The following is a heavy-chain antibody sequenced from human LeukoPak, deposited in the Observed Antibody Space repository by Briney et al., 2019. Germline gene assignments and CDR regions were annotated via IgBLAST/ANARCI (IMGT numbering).Heavy chain of an antibody. V-gene: IGHV1-69*13. D-gene: IGHD3-10*01. CDR2: IIPIFGTA. CDR1: GGTFSSYA. Sequence: SVKVSCKASGGTFSSYAISWVRQAPGQGLEWMGGIIPIFGTANYAQKFQGRVTITADESTSTAYMELSGLRSEDTAVYYCARGYYGSGSYYDYWGQGTLVTVSS. CDR3: ARGYYGSGSYYDY. J-gene: IGHJ4*02.